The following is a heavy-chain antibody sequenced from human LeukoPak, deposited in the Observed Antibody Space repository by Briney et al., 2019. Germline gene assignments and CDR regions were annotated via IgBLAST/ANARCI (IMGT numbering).Heavy chain of an antibody. CDR3: ARLGYDYVWGSSYGMDV. Sequence: SETLSLTCTVSGGSVSSYYWSWILQPPGKGLEWIGYIYYSGSTNYNPSLKSRVTISVDTSKNQFSLKLSSVTAADTAVYYCARLGYDYVWGSSYGMDVWGQGTTVTVSS. CDR2: IYYSGST. D-gene: IGHD3-16*01. CDR1: GGSVSSYY. V-gene: IGHV4-59*08. J-gene: IGHJ6*02.